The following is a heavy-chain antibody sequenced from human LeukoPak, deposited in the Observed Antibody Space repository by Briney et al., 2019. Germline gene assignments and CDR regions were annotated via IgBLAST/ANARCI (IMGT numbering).Heavy chain of an antibody. CDR1: GFTFSTHA. D-gene: IGHD2-8*01. CDR2: IGGSGEST. V-gene: IGHV3-23*01. J-gene: IGHJ3*01. Sequence: GGSLRLSCAASGFTFSTHAMNWVRQAPGKGLEWVSNIGGSGESTYYADSVKGRFTISRDNSKNTVFLQMNSLSRDDTAVYYCARRGSSNGWGAFDVWGQGTTITVSS. CDR3: ARRGSSNGWGAFDV.